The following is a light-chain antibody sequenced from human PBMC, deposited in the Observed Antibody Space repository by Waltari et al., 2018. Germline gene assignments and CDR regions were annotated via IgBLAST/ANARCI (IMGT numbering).Light chain of an antibody. J-gene: IGKJ2*01. Sequence: DTQMTQSPSSLSASVGDRVTITCRAGQSISSYLNWYQQKPGKAPKLLIYAASSLQSGVPSRFSGSGSGTDFTLTISSLQPEDFATYYCQQSYDTPDYTFGQGTKLEIK. V-gene: IGKV1-39*01. CDR2: AAS. CDR1: QSISSY. CDR3: QQSYDTPDYT.